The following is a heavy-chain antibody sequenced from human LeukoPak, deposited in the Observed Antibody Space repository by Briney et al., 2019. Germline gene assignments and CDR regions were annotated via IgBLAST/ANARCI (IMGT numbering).Heavy chain of an antibody. CDR3: AICNVYPGDTFDY. D-gene: IGHD7-27*01. CDR2: IYTGGST. CDR1: GGSISRYY. Sequence: SETLSLTCTVSGGSISRYYWSWIRQPPGKGLEWIGYIYTGGSTNYNPSLKSRVTISVDTSKNQFSLKLSSVTAADTAVYYCAICNVYPGDTFDYWGQGTLVTVSS. V-gene: IGHV4-4*09. J-gene: IGHJ4*02.